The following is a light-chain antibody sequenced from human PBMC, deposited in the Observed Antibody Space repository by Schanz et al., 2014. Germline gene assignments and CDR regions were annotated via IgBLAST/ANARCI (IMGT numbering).Light chain of an antibody. CDR1: SSDFGGYKY. Sequence: QSALTQPPSASGSPGQSVAISCTGTSSDFGGYKYVSWYQQHPGKAPKLMIYEVNKRPSGVPDRFSGSKSGNTASLTISGLQAEDEADYYCSSYTSSSTRVFGGGTKLTVL. CDR3: SSYTSSSTRV. J-gene: IGLJ3*02. CDR2: EVN. V-gene: IGLV2-8*01.